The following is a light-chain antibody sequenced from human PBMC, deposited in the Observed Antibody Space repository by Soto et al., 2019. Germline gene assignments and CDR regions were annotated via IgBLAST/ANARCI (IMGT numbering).Light chain of an antibody. CDR3: NSYTTSNTFV. CDR2: EVI. J-gene: IGLJ1*01. Sequence: QSVLTQPASVSGSPGQATTVSCSGTSSDIGAHNFVSWYQQHPGKAPKLIIYEVINRPSGVPDRFSGSKSGNTASLTISGLQSEDEADYYCNSYTTSNTFVFGSGTRSPS. CDR1: SSDIGAHNF. V-gene: IGLV2-14*03.